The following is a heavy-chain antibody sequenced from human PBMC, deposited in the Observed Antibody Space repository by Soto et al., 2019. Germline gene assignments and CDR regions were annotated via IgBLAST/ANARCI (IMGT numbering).Heavy chain of an antibody. V-gene: IGHV4-39*01. J-gene: IGHJ4*01. D-gene: IGHD2-2*01. CDR1: SAYIPSSSYS. CDR2: IYYSGST. Sequence: SETLSLTCSISSAYIPSSSYSCSLIRLSLVKRLEWIGIIYYSGSTHYNPSLEGRVAISADTPKNQLFLRLSSVTAADTALYYCGRQPGHCGSTTCFDY. CDR3: GRQPGHCGSTTCFDY.